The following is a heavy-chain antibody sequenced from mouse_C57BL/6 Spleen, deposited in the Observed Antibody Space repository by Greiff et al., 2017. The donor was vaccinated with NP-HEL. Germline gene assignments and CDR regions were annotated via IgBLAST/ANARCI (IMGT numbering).Heavy chain of an antibody. D-gene: IGHD2-3*01. Sequence: ESGPGLVKPSQSLSLTCSVTGYSITSGYYWNWIRQFPGNKLEWMGYISYDGSNNYNPSLKNRISITRDTSKNQFFLKLNSVTTEDTATYYCARREWLLYYFDYWGQGTTLTVSS. CDR3: ARREWLLYYFDY. J-gene: IGHJ2*01. V-gene: IGHV3-6*01. CDR1: GYSITSGYY. CDR2: ISYDGSN.